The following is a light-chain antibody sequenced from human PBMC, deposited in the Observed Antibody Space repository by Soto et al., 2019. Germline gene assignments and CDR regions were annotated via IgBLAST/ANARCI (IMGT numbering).Light chain of an antibody. Sequence: EIVMTQSPATLSVSPGEGATLSCRASQSVSSNLAWFQQKPGQAPRLLIYGASTSATGFPARFSGSGSGTEFTLTISSLQSEDFAVYYCQQYNNWPRTFGQGTKVEIK. J-gene: IGKJ1*01. V-gene: IGKV3-15*01. CDR1: QSVSSN. CDR3: QQYNNWPRT. CDR2: GAS.